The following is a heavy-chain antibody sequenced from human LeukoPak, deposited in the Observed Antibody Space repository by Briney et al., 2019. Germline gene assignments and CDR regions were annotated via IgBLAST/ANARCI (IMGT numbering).Heavy chain of an antibody. CDR3: TTREYYDILTGYDDAFDI. J-gene: IGHJ3*02. V-gene: IGHV3-15*01. D-gene: IGHD3-9*01. CDR1: GFSLSKVW. Sequence: MTGGSLRLSCTASGFSLSKVWMSWVRQAPGKGLEWVGHIKTKTDGGTTEYAAPVRGRFTISRDDSGDTLYLQMNSLKIEDTAVYYCTTREYYDILTGYDDAFDIWGQGTMVTVSS. CDR2: IKTKTDGGTT.